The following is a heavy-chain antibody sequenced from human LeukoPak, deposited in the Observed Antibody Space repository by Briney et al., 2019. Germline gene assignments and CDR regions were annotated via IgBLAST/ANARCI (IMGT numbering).Heavy chain of an antibody. V-gene: IGHV1-2*04. D-gene: IGHD2-15*01. CDR3: ARDAYCSGGSCSNWFDP. CDR2: INPNSGGT. J-gene: IGHJ5*02. CDR1: GYTFTGYY. Sequence: ASVKVSCKASGYTFTGYYMHWVRQAPGQGLEWMGWINPNSGGTNYAQKFQGWVTMTRDTSISTAYMELSRLRSDDTAVYYCARDAYCSGGSCSNWFDPWGQGTLVTVSS.